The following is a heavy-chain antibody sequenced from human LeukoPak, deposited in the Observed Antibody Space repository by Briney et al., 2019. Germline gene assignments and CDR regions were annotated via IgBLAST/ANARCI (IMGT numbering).Heavy chain of an antibody. D-gene: IGHD3-22*01. CDR3: ARDSSGPDY. Sequence: GGSLRLSCAASGFTFSNYWMSWVRQAPGKGLEWVANIKQNGNEKYYVDSVKGRFTISRDNAKKSLYLQMNSLRAEDTAVYYCARDSSGPDYWGQGTLVTVSS. J-gene: IGHJ4*02. CDR2: IKQNGNEK. V-gene: IGHV3-7*01. CDR1: GFTFSNYW.